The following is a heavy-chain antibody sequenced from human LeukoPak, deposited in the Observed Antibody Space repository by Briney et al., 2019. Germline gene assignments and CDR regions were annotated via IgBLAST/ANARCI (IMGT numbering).Heavy chain of an antibody. D-gene: IGHD6-13*01. J-gene: IGHJ4*02. CDR3: ARDPSSSSWYSYFDY. Sequence: SETLSLTCTVSGASIRSSYWSWIRQPPGKGLEWIGYIYYSGSTNYNPSLKSRVTISVDTSKNQFSLKLSSVTAADTAVYYCARDPSSSSWYSYFDYWGQGTLVTVSS. CDR1: GASIRSSY. V-gene: IGHV4-59*01. CDR2: IYYSGST.